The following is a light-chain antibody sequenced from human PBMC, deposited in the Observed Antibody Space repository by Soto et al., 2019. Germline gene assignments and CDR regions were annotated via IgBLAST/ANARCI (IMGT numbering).Light chain of an antibody. Sequence: DIQMTQSPSTLSASVGDRVTITCRASQSINNWLAWYQQKPKKAPKLLIYKASTLESGVPSRFSGRGSGTEFTLTISSLQPDDFATYYCQRYNSYSITFGQGTRLEIK. J-gene: IGKJ5*01. V-gene: IGKV1-5*03. CDR2: KAS. CDR1: QSINNW. CDR3: QRYNSYSIT.